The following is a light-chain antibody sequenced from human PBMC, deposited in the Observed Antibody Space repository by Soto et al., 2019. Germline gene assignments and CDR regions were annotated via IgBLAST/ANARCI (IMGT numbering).Light chain of an antibody. CDR2: LGS. Sequence: DILMTQSPLSLPVTPVEPASISCRSSQSLLHSNGYNYLDWYLQKPGQSPQLLIYLGSNRASGVPDRFSGSGSGTDFTLKISRVEAEDVGVYYCMQPLQSWKFGQGTKVDIK. J-gene: IGKJ1*01. CDR1: QSLLHSNGYNY. CDR3: MQPLQSWK. V-gene: IGKV2-28*01.